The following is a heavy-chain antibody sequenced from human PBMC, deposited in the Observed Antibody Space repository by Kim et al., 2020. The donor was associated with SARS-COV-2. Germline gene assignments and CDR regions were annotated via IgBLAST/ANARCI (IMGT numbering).Heavy chain of an antibody. CDR3: ARGWSATGIDP. J-gene: IGHJ5*02. D-gene: IGHD2-15*01. Sequence: KYSQRFQGRVTITRATSASTVYMEMSSLTSEDTAIYYCARGWSATGIDPWGQGTLVTVSS. V-gene: IGHV1-3*01.